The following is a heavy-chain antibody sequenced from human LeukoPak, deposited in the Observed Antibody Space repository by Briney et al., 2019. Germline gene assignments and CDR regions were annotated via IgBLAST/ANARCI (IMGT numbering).Heavy chain of an antibody. CDR1: GSTFNSFA. V-gene: IGHV3-64D*09. J-gene: IGHJ3*02. CDR3: VREGSVNTFDI. D-gene: IGHD2-15*01. Sequence: QPGGSLRLSCSASGSTFNSFAMHWVRQPPGKGLKSASAISADGSSTYYADSVEGRFTISRDNSKNSLYLQMSSLRVEDTAVYYCVREGSVNTFDIWGQGTVVTVSS. CDR2: ISADGSST.